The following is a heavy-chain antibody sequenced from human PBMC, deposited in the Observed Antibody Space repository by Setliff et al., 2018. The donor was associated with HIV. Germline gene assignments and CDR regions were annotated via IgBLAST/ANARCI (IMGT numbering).Heavy chain of an antibody. CDR1: GFSFSTSGVG. Sequence: SGPSGEPTQTLTLTCTFSGFSFSTSGVGVGWIRQPPGKALEWLALIYWDDDKLYNPSLKTRLTVTKDTSKNQVVLTMTNMDPVDTATYFCAHRLHIWDFFDYWGPGTVVTVSS. D-gene: IGHD3-16*01. CDR3: AHRLHIWDFFDY. V-gene: IGHV2-5*02. J-gene: IGHJ4*02. CDR2: IYWDDDK.